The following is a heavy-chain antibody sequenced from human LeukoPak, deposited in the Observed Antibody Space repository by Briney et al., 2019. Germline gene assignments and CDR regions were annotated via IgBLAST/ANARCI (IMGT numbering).Heavy chain of an antibody. CDR3: AKSLSHPYDSSGYHYHDGFDY. CDR1: GFAFSNYW. Sequence: GGSLRLSCAASGFAFSNYWMDWVRQAPGKGLVWVSRIQGDGSDTTYADSVKGRFTISRDNAKNTVFLQMNSLRAEDTALYYCAKSLSHPYDSSGYHYHDGFDYWGQGTRVTVSS. CDR2: IQGDGSDT. D-gene: IGHD3-22*01. J-gene: IGHJ4*02. V-gene: IGHV3-74*01.